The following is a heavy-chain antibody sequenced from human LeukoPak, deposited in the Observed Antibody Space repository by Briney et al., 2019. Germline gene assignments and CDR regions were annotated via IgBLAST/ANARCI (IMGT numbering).Heavy chain of an antibody. J-gene: IGHJ3*02. D-gene: IGHD5-12*01. Sequence: PSETLSLTCTVSGGSISSGGYYWSWIRQHPGKGLEWIGYIYYSGSTYYNPSLKSRVTISVDTSKNQFSLKLSPVTAADTAVYYCAREKRTILVATIRNHDAFDIWGQGTMVTVSS. CDR3: AREKRTILVATIRNHDAFDI. CDR2: IYYSGST. CDR1: GGSISSGGYY. V-gene: IGHV4-31*03.